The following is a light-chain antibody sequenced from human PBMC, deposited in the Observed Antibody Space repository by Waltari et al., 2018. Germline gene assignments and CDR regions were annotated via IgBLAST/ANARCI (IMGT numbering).Light chain of an antibody. J-gene: IGKJ1*01. CDR2: GVS. CDR3: QHYVRLPAT. Sequence: EIVLTQSPGTLSLSPGERATLSCRASQSVRGSLAWYQQKAGQAPRLLSYGVSSRATGIPERFSGSGSGTDFSLTISRLEPEDFAVYYCQHYVRLPATFGQGTKVEIK. V-gene: IGKV3-20*01. CDR1: QSVRGS.